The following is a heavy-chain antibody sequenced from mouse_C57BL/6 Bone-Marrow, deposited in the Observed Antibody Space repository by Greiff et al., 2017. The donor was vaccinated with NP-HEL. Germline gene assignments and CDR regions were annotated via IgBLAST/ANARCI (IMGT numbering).Heavy chain of an antibody. CDR2: IWSGGIT. Sequence: QVQLQQSGPGLVQPSQTLSITCTVSGFSFSSYGVHWVRQSPGKGLEWLGVIWSGGITDYDSAFIPSLSISRDNSKSQVYFKMSSLHSDDTAIYYWDRKEYPFGTMDYWGRGTSVTVSS. CDR3: DRKEYPFGTMDY. V-gene: IGHV2-2*01. CDR1: GFSFSSYG. D-gene: IGHD5-2*01. J-gene: IGHJ4*01.